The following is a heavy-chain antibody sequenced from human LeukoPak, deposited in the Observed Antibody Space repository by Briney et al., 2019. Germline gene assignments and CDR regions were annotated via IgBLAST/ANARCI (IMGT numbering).Heavy chain of an antibody. CDR3: ARDPGIPHYDILTGSYFDL. J-gene: IGHJ2*01. Sequence: SETLSLTCSVSGGSVTGGGYYWSWIRQPPGKGLEWIGYIYYSGNTNYNPSLKSRVTISVDTSKNQFSLKLSSVTAADTAVYYCARDPGIPHYDILTGSYFDLWGRGTLVTVSS. D-gene: IGHD3-9*01. CDR2: IYYSGNT. CDR1: GGSVTGGGYY. V-gene: IGHV4-61*08.